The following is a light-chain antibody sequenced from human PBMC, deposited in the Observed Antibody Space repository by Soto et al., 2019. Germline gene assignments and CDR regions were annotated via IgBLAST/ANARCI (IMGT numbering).Light chain of an antibody. Sequence: DIVMTQSPLSLPVTPGEPASISCRSSQSLLHSNGYNYLDWYLQKPRQSPQLLIYLGSNRASGVPDRFSGSGSGTDFTLKISRVEAEDVGVYYCMQALQSITFGQGTRLEIK. CDR1: QSLLHSNGYNY. CDR3: MQALQSIT. CDR2: LGS. J-gene: IGKJ5*01. V-gene: IGKV2-28*01.